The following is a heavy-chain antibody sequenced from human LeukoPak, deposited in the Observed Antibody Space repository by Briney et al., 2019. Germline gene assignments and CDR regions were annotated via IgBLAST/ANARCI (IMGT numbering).Heavy chain of an antibody. CDR1: GFTFSSYS. Sequence: RTGVSLRLSCAASGFTFSSYSMNWVRQAPGKGLEWVSYISSSSSTIYYADSVKGRFTISRDNAKNSLYLQMNSPRAEDTAVYYCAGGYSSSWYYYYYYGMDVWGQGTTVTVSS. D-gene: IGHD6-13*01. V-gene: IGHV3-48*01. J-gene: IGHJ6*02. CDR3: AGGYSSSWYYYYYYGMDV. CDR2: ISSSSSTI.